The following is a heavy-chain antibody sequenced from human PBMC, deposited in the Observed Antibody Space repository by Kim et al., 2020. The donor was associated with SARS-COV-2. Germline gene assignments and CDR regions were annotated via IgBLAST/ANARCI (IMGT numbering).Heavy chain of an antibody. J-gene: IGHJ5*02. V-gene: IGHV1-46*03. CDR1: GYTFTSSH. CDR3: ARGTWGGGGWGYGSGQYNRFAP. CDR2: INPSGGSA. Sequence: ASVKVSCKASGYTFTSSHIKWVRQAPGQGLEWVGIINPSGGSATYAQKLQGRGNMTSDTSAGTVYMELSSLRSEDTALYYCARGTWGGGGWGYGSGQYNRFAPWVQGTLVTVSS. D-gene: IGHD3-10*01.